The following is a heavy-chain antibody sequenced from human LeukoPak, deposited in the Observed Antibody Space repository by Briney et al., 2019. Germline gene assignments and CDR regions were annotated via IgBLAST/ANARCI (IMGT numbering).Heavy chain of an antibody. CDR3: AGSGHYGSGSYPFDY. D-gene: IGHD3-10*01. CDR1: GFTFSSYG. Sequence: GGSLRLSCEASGFTFSSYGMHWVRQAPGKGLEWVAVISYDGSNKYYADSVKGRFTISRDNSKNTLYLQMNSLRAEDTAVYYCAGSGHYGSGSYPFDYWGQGTLVTVSS. V-gene: IGHV3-30*03. J-gene: IGHJ4*02. CDR2: ISYDGSNK.